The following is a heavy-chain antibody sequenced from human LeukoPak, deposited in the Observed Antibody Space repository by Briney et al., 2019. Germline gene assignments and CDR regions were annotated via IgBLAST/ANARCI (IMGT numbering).Heavy chain of an antibody. V-gene: IGHV4-34*01. CDR3: ARGLRGTSINWFDP. D-gene: IGHD3-16*01. CDR1: GGSFSGYY. Sequence: SETLSLTCAVYGGSFSGYYWSWIRQPPGKGLEWVGEINHSGSTNYNPSLKSRVTISVDTSKNQFSLKLSSVTAADTAVYYCARGLRGTSINWFDPWGQGTLVTVSS. J-gene: IGHJ5*02. CDR2: INHSGST.